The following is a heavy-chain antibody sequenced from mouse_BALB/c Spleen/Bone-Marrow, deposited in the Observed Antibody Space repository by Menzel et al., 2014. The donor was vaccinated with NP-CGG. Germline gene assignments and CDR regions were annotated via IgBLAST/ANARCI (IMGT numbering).Heavy chain of an antibody. CDR3: ARIGIGNIGGAY. J-gene: IGHJ3*01. CDR1: GYAFTSYN. D-gene: IGHD4-1*01. Sequence: VRLKESGPELVKPGASVKVSCKASGYAFTSYNMYWVKQSHGKSLEWIGYIDPYNGGTSYNQKFKGKATLTVDKSSSTAYMHLNSLTSEDSAVYYCARIGIGNIGGAYWGQGTLVTVSA. CDR2: IDPYNGGT. V-gene: IGHV1S135*01.